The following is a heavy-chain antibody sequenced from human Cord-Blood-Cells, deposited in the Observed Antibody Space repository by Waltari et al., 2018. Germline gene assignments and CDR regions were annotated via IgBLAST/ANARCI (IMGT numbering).Heavy chain of an antibody. D-gene: IGHD5-18*01. CDR3: AIGHVDTAMVGSYEKYYFDY. J-gene: IGHJ4*02. Sequence: QVQLVQSGAEVKKPGSSVKVSCKASGGTFSSYAISWVRQAPGQGLEWMGGIIPIFGTANYAQKFQGRVTITADESTSTAYMELSSLRSEDTAVYYCAIGHVDTAMVGSYEKYYFDYWGQGTLVTVSS. CDR2: IIPIFGTA. V-gene: IGHV1-69*01. CDR1: GGTFSSYA.